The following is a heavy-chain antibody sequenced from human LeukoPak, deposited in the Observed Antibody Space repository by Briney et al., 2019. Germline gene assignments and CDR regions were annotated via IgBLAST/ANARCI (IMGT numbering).Heavy chain of an antibody. V-gene: IGHV6-1*01. D-gene: IGHD3-22*01. J-gene: IGHJ4*02. Sequence: SQTLSLTCVISGDSVSSNSAAWSWLRQSPSRGLEWLGRTYFRSKWYNEFAVSVEGRMTIGADTSKNQFSLQLKSVTPEDTAVYYCARDDSGAYYYFDSWGQGTLVTVSS. CDR2: TYFRSKWYN. CDR1: GDSVSSNSAA. CDR3: ARDDSGAYYYFDS.